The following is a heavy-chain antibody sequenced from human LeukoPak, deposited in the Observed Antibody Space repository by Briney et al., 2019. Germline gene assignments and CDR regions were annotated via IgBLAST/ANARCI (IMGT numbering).Heavy chain of an antibody. CDR2: INHSGST. CDR1: GGSISTYY. V-gene: IGHV4-34*01. J-gene: IGHJ6*02. Sequence: SETLSLTCTVSGGSISTYYWNWIRQPPGKGLEWIGEINHSGSTNYNPSLKSRVTISVDTSKNQFSLKLSSVTAADTAVYYCARGSGTIFGVVNPNDYYYYYGMDVWGQGTTVTVSS. D-gene: IGHD3-3*01. CDR3: ARGSGTIFGVVNPNDYYYYYGMDV.